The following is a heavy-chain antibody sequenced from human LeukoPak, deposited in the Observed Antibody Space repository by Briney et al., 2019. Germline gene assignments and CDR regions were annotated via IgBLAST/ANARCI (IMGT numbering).Heavy chain of an antibody. Sequence: GGSLRLSCAASGFTFSCFDMIWLRQAPGKGLVWVSAISGSGSSTYYADPGRGRFTISRDNCKDTLYLQMAGLRAEETPVYYCAKDSCLRVITTPRYWGQGTLVTVSA. CDR2: ISGSGSST. D-gene: IGHD3-22*01. CDR1: GFTFSCFD. CDR3: AKDSCLRVITTPRY. V-gene: IGHV3-23*01. J-gene: IGHJ4*02.